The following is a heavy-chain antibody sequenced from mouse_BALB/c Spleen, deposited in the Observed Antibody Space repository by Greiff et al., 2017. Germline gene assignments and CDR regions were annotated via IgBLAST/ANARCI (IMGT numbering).Heavy chain of an antibody. J-gene: IGHJ4*01. CDR2: ISYSGST. CDR1: GYSITSGYY. V-gene: IGHV3-2*02. Sequence: EVKLLESGPGLVKPSQSLSLTCSVTGYSITSGYYWNWIRQFPGNKLEWMGYISYSGSTSYNPSLKSRISITRDTSKNQFFLQLNSVTTEDTATYYCAREGGGDYDGTGGYAMDYWGQGTSVTVSS. CDR3: AREGGGDYDGTGGYAMDY. D-gene: IGHD2-4*01.